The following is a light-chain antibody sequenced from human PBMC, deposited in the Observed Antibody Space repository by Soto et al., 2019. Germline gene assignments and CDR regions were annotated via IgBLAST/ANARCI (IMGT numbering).Light chain of an antibody. Sequence: QSVLTQPASVSGSPGQSITISCSGTGSDIAGFNSVSWYQQHTGKAPKLLIYEVSNRPSGVSNRFSGSKSGDTASLTISGLQAEDEASYYCSSYTTTSSFEVFGGGTKVTVL. CDR2: EVS. V-gene: IGLV2-14*01. CDR1: GSDIAGFNS. J-gene: IGLJ3*02. CDR3: SSYTTTSSFEV.